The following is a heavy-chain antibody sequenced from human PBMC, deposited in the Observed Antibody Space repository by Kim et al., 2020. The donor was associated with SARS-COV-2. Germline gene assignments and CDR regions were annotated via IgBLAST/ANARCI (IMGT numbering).Heavy chain of an antibody. CDR2: IRSKANNSAT. CDR3: TRRDTSGGSSYYYYG. D-gene: IGHD3-16*01. V-gene: IGHV3-73*01. Sequence: GGSLRLSCAASGFTLSGSTLHWVRQASGKGLEWVGRIRSKANNSATAYVASVKGRFTISRDDSKNTAYLQMNSLKTEDTAMYYCTRRDTSGGSSYYYYG. CDR1: GFTLSGST. J-gene: IGHJ6*01.